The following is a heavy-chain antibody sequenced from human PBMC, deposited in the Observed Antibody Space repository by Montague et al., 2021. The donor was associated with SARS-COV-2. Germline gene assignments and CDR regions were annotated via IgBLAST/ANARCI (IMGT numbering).Heavy chain of an antibody. V-gene: IGHV1-24*01. CDR1: GYTLTELS. J-gene: IGHJ3*02. CDR3: ATARPYVLRFLEWIDAFDI. Sequence: SVRVSFEVSGYTLTELSMHWVRQAPGKGLEWMGGFDPEDGETIYAQKFQGRVTMTEDTSTDTAYMELSSLRSEDTAVYYCATARPYVLRFLEWIDAFDIWGQGTMVTVSS. CDR2: FDPEDGET. D-gene: IGHD3-3*01.